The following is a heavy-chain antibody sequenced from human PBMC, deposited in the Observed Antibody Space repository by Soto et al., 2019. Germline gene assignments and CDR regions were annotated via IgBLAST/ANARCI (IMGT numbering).Heavy chain of an antibody. D-gene: IGHD3-22*01. V-gene: IGHV1-18*01. CDR1: GYTFTSYG. Sequence: ASVKVSCKASGYTFTSYGISWVRQAPGQGLEWMGWISAYNGNTNYAQKLQGRVTMTTDTSTSTAYMELRSLRSDDTAVYYCARGITYYYDSSGPTNGFDPWGQGTLVTVSS. CDR3: ARGITYYYDSSGPTNGFDP. CDR2: ISAYNGNT. J-gene: IGHJ5*02.